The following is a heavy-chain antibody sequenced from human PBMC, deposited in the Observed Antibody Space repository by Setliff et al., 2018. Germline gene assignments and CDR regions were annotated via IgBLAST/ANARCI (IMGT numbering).Heavy chain of an antibody. CDR3: ARGGTFRYFDY. CDR2: VYYSGTA. J-gene: IGHJ4*02. D-gene: IGHD5-12*01. V-gene: IGHV4-59*01. Sequence: KTSETLSLTCTVSGGSLSTYYWSWIRQPPGRGLEYIGYVYYSGTANFSPSLKSRVTLSVDTSKNQFSLKLTSVTAADTAVYYCARGGTFRYFDYWGQGTPVTVSS. CDR1: GGSLSTYY.